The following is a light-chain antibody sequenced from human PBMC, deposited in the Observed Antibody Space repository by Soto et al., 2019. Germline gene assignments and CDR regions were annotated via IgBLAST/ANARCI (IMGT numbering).Light chain of an antibody. J-gene: IGKJ5*01. CDR3: QLRSNWIT. V-gene: IGKV3-11*01. Sequence: IVLTKAPATLSLSPGEIAALSCRASQSVGSLLAWYQQKPGQAPRLLIYDASNRATGIPARFSGSGSGTDFTLTISSLEPEDFAVYYCQLRSNWITFGHGTRLEIK. CDR2: DAS. CDR1: QSVGSL.